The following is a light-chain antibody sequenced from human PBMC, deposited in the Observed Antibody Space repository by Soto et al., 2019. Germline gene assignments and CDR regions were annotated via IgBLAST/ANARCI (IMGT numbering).Light chain of an antibody. Sequence: DLQMTQSPSSLSASVGDRVTITCQASQDIRKYLNWYQQKPGKAPKLLIYDASNLETGVPSRFSGSGSGTDFTFTISSLQPEDIATYYCQQFENLPITFGQGTRLEIK. CDR3: QQFENLPIT. J-gene: IGKJ5*01. V-gene: IGKV1-33*01. CDR2: DAS. CDR1: QDIRKY.